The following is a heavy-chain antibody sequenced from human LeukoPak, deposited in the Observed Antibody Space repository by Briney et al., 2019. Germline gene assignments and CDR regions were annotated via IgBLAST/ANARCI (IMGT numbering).Heavy chain of an antibody. Sequence: SETLSLTCTVSGGSVSSSSYYWGWIRQPPGKGLEWVGCIYNSGSTYYDPSLKSRVTISVDTSKNQVSLKANSVTAADTAVYYCARRGSSGRSFDYWGQGTLVIVSS. J-gene: IGHJ4*02. CDR1: GGSVSSSSYY. D-gene: IGHD6-25*01. CDR2: IYNSGST. CDR3: ARRGSSGRSFDY. V-gene: IGHV4-39*01.